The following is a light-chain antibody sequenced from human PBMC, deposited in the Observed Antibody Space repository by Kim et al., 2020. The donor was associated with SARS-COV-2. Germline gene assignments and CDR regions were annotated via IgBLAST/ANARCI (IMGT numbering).Light chain of an antibody. CDR1: ESVSSN. CDR2: GAS. CDR3: QQYDNWSPLT. Sequence: EIVMTQSPATLSVSPGKRATLSCRASESVSSNLAWYQQKPGQAPRLLIYGASTRATGIPGRFSGSGSGTEFTLTISSLQSEDSAVYYCQQYDNWSPLTFGGGTKVDIK. V-gene: IGKV3D-15*01. J-gene: IGKJ4*01.